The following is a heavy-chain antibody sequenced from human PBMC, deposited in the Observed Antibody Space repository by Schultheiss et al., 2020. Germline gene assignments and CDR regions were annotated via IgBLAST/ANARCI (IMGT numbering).Heavy chain of an antibody. D-gene: IGHD6-13*01. CDR3: TTDPGGVLIYYYYGMDV. J-gene: IGHJ6*02. CDR1: GFTFSNAW. CDR2: IKSKTDGGTT. V-gene: IGHV3-15*01. Sequence: GGSLRLSCAASGFTFSNAWMSWVRQAPGKGLEWVGRIKSKTDGGTTDYAAPVKGRFTISRDDSKNTLYLQMNSLKTEDTAVYYCTTDPGGVLIYYYYGMDVWGQGTTVNVYS.